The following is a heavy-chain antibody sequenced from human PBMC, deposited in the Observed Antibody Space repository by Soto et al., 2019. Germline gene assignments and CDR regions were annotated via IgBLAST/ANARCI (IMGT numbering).Heavy chain of an antibody. V-gene: IGHV3-13*01. CDR2: IGTAGDT. CDR3: AKDGKRITMIVVVPKGAYSFDY. Sequence: GGSLRLSCAASGFTFSSYDMHWVRQATGKGLEWVSAIGTAGDTYYPGSVKGRFTISRENAKNSLYLQMNSLRAEDTAVYYCAKDGKRITMIVVVPKGAYSFDYWGQGTLVTVSS. J-gene: IGHJ4*02. D-gene: IGHD3-22*01. CDR1: GFTFSSYD.